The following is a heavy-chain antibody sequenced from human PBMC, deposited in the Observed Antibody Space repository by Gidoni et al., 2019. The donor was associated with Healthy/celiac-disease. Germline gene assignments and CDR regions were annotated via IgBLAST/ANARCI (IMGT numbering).Heavy chain of an antibody. D-gene: IGHD1-26*01. CDR1: GFTFSSYA. Sequence: EVKLLESGGGLVQPGGSLRLSCAASGFTFSSYAMSWVRQAPGKGLEWVSAISGSGGSTYYADSVKGRFTISRDNSKNTLYLQMNSLRAEDTAVYYCAKPTSGSYLTYYFDYWGQGTLVTVSS. CDR3: AKPTSGSYLTYYFDY. J-gene: IGHJ4*02. V-gene: IGHV3-23*01. CDR2: ISGSGGST.